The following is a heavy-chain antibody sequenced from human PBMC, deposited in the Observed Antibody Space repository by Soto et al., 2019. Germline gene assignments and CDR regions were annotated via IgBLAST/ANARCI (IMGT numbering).Heavy chain of an antibody. CDR3: ATLEPYYDSSGYYYV. J-gene: IGHJ4*02. V-gene: IGHV1-24*01. CDR2: FDPEDGET. D-gene: IGHD3-22*01. Sequence: ASAKVSCKVSGYTLTELSMHWVRQAPGKGLEWMGGFDPEDGETIYAQKFQGRVTMTEDTSTDTAYMELSSLRSEDTAMYYCATLEPYYDSSGYYYVWGQGTLVTVSS. CDR1: GYTLTELS.